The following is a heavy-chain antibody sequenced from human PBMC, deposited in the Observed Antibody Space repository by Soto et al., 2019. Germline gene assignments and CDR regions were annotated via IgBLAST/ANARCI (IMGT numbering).Heavy chain of an antibody. V-gene: IGHV3-23*01. D-gene: IGHD5-18*01. CDR3: AKEAAMVGDYYYYYGMDV. CDR1: GFTFSSYA. CDR2: ISGSGGST. J-gene: IGHJ6*02. Sequence: PGGSLRLSCAASGFTFSSYAMSWVRQAPGKGLEWVSAISGSGGSTYYADSVKGRFTISRDNSKNTLYLQMNSLRAEDTAVYYCAKEAAMVGDYYYYYGMDVWGQGTTVTVSS.